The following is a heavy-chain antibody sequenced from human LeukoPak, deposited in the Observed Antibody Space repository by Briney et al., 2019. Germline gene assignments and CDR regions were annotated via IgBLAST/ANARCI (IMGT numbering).Heavy chain of an antibody. D-gene: IGHD1-26*01. CDR2: IKTDGSST. V-gene: IGHV3-74*01. CDR1: GFTFSSYW. J-gene: IGHJ4*02. CDR3: ARDLTSEWELLN. Sequence: GGSLRLSCAASGFTFSSYWMHRVRQAPGKGPVWVSRIKTDGSSTSYADSVKGGFTISRDNAKNTLYLQMNRLRAEDTAMYYCARDLTSEWELLNWGQGTLVTVSS.